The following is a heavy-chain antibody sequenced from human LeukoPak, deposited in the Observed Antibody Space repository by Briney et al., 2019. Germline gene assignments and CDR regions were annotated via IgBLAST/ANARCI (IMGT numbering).Heavy chain of an antibody. CDR1: GFTFDDYA. CDR3: AKDGQRGSSSWYVAPGVYYFDY. Sequence: GRSLRLSCAASGFTFDDYAMHWVRQAPGKGLEWVSGISWNSGSIGYADSVKGRFTISRDDAKNSLYLQMNSLRAEDTALYYCAKDGQRGSSSWYVAPGVYYFDYWGQGTLVTVSS. CDR2: ISWNSGSI. D-gene: IGHD6-13*01. V-gene: IGHV3-9*01. J-gene: IGHJ4*02.